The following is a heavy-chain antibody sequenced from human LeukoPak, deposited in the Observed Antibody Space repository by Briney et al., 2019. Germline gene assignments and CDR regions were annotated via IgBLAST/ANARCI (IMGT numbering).Heavy chain of an antibody. D-gene: IGHD3-16*02. CDR1: GGSFSGYY. CDR3: ARIYVWGSYRFDY. Sequence: SETLSLTCAVYGGSFSGYYWSWIRQPPGKGLEWIGEINHSGSTNYNPSLKSRVTISVGTSKNQFSLKLSSVTAADTAVYYCARIYVWGSYRFDYWGQGTLVTVSS. J-gene: IGHJ4*02. V-gene: IGHV4-34*01. CDR2: INHSGST.